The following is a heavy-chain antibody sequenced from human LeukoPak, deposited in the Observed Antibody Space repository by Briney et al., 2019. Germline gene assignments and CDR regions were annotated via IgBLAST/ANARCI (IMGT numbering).Heavy chain of an antibody. Sequence: GGSLRLSCSAYGFTFSSYDMHWVRQAPGKGLEYVSAISGNGGSTYYADSVKGRFTISRDNSKNTLYLQMSSLRPEDMAVYYCVKTQLGYCSSTICYHFDYWGQGTLVTVSS. CDR3: VKTQLGYCSSTICYHFDY. CDR2: ISGNGGST. V-gene: IGHV3-64D*09. J-gene: IGHJ4*02. CDR1: GFTFSSYD. D-gene: IGHD2-2*01.